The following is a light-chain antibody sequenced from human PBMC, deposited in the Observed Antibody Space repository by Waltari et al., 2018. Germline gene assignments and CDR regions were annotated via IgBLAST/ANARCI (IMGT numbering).Light chain of an antibody. CDR2: GAS. CDR3: QQYYEWPLT. V-gene: IGKV3D-15*01. Sequence: EIVMTQSPATLSVSPGERATLSCRASQRVSSTLAWYQQKPGQPPRLLISGASTRATATPARFSGSGSGTEFTLAISSLQSEDFAVYYCQQYYEWPLTFGGGTKVEIK. J-gene: IGKJ4*01. CDR1: QRVSST.